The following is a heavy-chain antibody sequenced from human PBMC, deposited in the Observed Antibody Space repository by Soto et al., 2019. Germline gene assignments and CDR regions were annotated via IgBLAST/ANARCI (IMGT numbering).Heavy chain of an antibody. V-gene: IGHV3-30*18. Sequence: QVQLVESGGGVVQPGRSLRLSCAASGFTFSSYGMHWVRQAPGKGLEWVAVISYDGSNKYYGDSVKGRFTISKDNSRNTLYLQMNSLRAEDTAVYYCAKDLYYDFWSGYPDYWGQGTLVTVSS. J-gene: IGHJ4*02. CDR2: ISYDGSNK. CDR3: AKDLYYDFWSGYPDY. CDR1: GFTFSSYG. D-gene: IGHD3-3*01.